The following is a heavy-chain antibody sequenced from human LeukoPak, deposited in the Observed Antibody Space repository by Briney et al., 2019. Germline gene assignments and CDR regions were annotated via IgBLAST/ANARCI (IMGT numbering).Heavy chain of an antibody. CDR3: ARRGRGCSYGSEDY. Sequence: SETLSLTCAVYGGSFSGYYWSWIRQPPGKGLEWIGEINHSGSTNYNPSLKSRVTISVDTSKNQFSLKLSSVTAADTAVYYCARRGRGCSYGSEDYWGQGTLVTVSS. V-gene: IGHV4-34*01. CDR2: INHSGST. D-gene: IGHD5-18*01. CDR1: GGSFSGYY. J-gene: IGHJ4*02.